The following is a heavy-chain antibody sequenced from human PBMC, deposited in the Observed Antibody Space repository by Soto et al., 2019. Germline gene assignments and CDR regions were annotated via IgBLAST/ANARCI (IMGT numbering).Heavy chain of an antibody. CDR3: ARGVSGVVVLPAANHYHYMDV. V-gene: IGHV1-8*01. J-gene: IGHJ6*03. CDR1: GYTFTSYD. CDR2: MNPNSGNT. D-gene: IGHD2-2*01. Sequence: ASVKVSCKASGYTFTSYDINWVRQATGQGLEWMGWMNPNSGNTGYAQKFQGRVTMTRNTSISTAYMELSSLRSEDTAVYYCARGVSGVVVLPAANHYHYMDVRGKGTTVTVFS.